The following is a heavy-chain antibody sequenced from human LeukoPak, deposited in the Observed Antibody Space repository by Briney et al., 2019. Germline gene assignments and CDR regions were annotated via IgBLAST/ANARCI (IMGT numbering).Heavy chain of an antibody. CDR3: AKVTMEMATIGIGAFDI. J-gene: IGHJ3*02. CDR2: ISYDGSNK. V-gene: IGHV3-30*18. Sequence: GGSLRLSCEASGFTFSSYGMHWVRQAPGKGLEWVAVISYDGSNKYYADSVKGRFTISRDNSKNTLYLQMNSLRAEDTAVYYCAKVTMEMATIGIGAFDIWGQGTMVTVSS. CDR1: GFTFSSYG. D-gene: IGHD5-24*01.